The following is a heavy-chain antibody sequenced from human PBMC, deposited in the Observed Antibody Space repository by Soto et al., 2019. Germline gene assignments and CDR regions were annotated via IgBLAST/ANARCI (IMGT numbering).Heavy chain of an antibody. CDR3: ARSGDPFDI. CDR2: TYFRSKWYN. CDR1: GDSVSSNSAA. J-gene: IGHJ3*02. Sequence: SETLSLTCAISGDSVSSNSAAWNWIRQSSSRGLEWLGRTYFRSKWYNDYAVSVKSRITINPDTSKNQFSLQLNSVTPEDTAVYYCARSGDPFDIWGQGTMVTVSS. V-gene: IGHV6-1*01. D-gene: IGHD7-27*01.